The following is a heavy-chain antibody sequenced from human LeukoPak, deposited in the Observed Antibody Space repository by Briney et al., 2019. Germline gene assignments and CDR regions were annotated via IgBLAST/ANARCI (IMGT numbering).Heavy chain of an antibody. CDR3: ARDDGRSSSWYYFDY. V-gene: IGHV1-69*01. Sequence: SVKVSCKASGGTFSSYAISWVRQAPGRGLEWMGGIIPIFGTANYAQKFQGRVTITADESTSTAYMELSSLRSEDTAVYYCARDDGRSSSWYYFDYWGQGTLVTVSS. CDR1: GGTFSSYA. CDR2: IIPIFGTA. J-gene: IGHJ4*02. D-gene: IGHD6-13*01.